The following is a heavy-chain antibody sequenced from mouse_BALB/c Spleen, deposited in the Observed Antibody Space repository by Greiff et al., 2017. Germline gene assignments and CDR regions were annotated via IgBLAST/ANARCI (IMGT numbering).Heavy chain of an antibody. V-gene: IGHV5-6-2*01. Sequence: EVMLVESGGGLVKLGGSLKLSCAASGFSFSSYYMSWVRQTPEKRLELVAAINSNGGSTYYPDTVKGRFTISRDNAKNTLYLQMSSLKFEDTALYYCARREGDGFFDYWGQGTTLTVSS. CDR1: GFSFSSYY. CDR3: ARREGDGFFDY. J-gene: IGHJ2*01. CDR2: INSNGGST. D-gene: IGHD2-3*01.